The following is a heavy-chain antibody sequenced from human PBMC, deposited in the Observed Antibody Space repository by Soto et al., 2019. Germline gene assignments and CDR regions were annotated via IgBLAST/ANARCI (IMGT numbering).Heavy chain of an antibody. V-gene: IGHV4-4*02. Sequence: QVLLQESGPGLVQPSGTLSLSCVVSGVSIGSNYYWGWVRQSPGKGLEWLGDMSHIGSVNYNPSLKSRVRISMDKSQNQLSLKLHSVTAADTAVYYCARSLGWYAIDYWGHGTLVIVSS. CDR3: ARSLGWYAIDY. CDR2: MSHIGSV. J-gene: IGHJ4*01. CDR1: GVSIGSNYY. D-gene: IGHD6-19*01.